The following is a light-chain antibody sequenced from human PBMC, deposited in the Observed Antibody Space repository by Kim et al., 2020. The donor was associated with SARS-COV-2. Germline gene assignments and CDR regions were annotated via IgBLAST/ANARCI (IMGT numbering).Light chain of an antibody. J-gene: IGKJ2*03. CDR2: TAS. V-gene: IGKV1-39*01. CDR1: QGITKF. Sequence: DIQMTQSPSSLSASVGDRVSITCRASQGITKFANWYQQKPGEAPQLLIYTASNLLSGVPSRFSDRRSGTDFTLIINSLQPEDFAIYYCQQSYSSPYSFGQGTKLEIK. CDR3: QQSYSSPYS.